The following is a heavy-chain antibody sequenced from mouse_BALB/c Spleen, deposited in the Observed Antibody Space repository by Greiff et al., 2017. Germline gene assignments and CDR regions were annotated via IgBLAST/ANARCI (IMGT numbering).Heavy chain of an antibody. CDR2: ISYSGST. D-gene: IGHD1-1*01. Sequence: ESGPGLVKPSQSLSLTCTVTGYSITSDYAWNWIRQFPGNKLEWMGYISYSGSTSYNPSLKSRISITRDTSKNQFFLQLNSVTTEDTATYYCARGWNTVHYFDYWGQGTTLTVSS. CDR3: ARGWNTVHYFDY. V-gene: IGHV3-2*02. J-gene: IGHJ2*01. CDR1: GYSITSDYA.